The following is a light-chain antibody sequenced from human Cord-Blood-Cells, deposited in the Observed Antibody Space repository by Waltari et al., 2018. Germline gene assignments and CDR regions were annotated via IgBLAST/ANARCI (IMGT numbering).Light chain of an antibody. V-gene: IGLV2-14*01. Sequence: QSALTQPASVSGSPGQSITISCTGTSRAVGGYNYVSWYQQHPGKAPKLMTYDVSNRPSGVAKRFSGSKAGNTASLTISGLQAEDEADYYCSSYTSSSTLVVFGGGTKLTVL. J-gene: IGLJ2*01. CDR3: SSYTSSSTLVV. CDR2: DVS. CDR1: SRAVGGYNY.